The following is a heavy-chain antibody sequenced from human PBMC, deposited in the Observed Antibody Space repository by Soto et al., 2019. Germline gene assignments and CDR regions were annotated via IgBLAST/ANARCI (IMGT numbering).Heavy chain of an antibody. CDR1: GYSFTTYW. CDR3: ARHLVDWYFDL. CDR2: IYPGDSDT. Sequence: GESLKISCQGSGYSFTTYWISWVRQMPGKGLEWMGIIYPGDSDTRYSPSFQGQVTISADKSISTAYLQWSSLKASDTAMYYCARHLVDWYFDLWGRGTLVTVSS. V-gene: IGHV5-51*01. J-gene: IGHJ2*01. D-gene: IGHD3-16*02.